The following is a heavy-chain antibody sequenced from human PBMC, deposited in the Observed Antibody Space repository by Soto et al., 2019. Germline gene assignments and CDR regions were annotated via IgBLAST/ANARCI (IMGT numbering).Heavy chain of an antibody. Sequence: EVQLLESGGGLVQPGGSLRLSCAASGFTFSSYAMSWVRQAPGKGLEWVSAISGSGGSTYYADSVKGRFTISRDNSKNTLYLQMNSLRAEDTAVYYCASSYDSSGYYSVTRYDYYYYYGMDVWGQGTTVTVSS. CDR2: ISGSGGST. V-gene: IGHV3-23*01. D-gene: IGHD3-22*01. CDR3: ASSYDSSGYYSVTRYDYYYYYGMDV. CDR1: GFTFSSYA. J-gene: IGHJ6*02.